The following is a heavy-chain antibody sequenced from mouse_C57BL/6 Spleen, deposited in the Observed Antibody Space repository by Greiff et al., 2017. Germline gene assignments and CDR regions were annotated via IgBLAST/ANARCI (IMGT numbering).Heavy chain of an antibody. Sequence: EVQLQQSGPELVKPGASVKISCKASGYTFTDYYMNWVKQSHGKSLEWIGDINPNNGGTSYNQKFKGKATLTVDKSSSTAYMGLRSLTSEDAAVYYCARRGGFDYWGQGTTLTVSS. CDR3: ARRGGFDY. J-gene: IGHJ2*01. CDR2: INPNNGGT. CDR1: GYTFTDYY. V-gene: IGHV1-26*01.